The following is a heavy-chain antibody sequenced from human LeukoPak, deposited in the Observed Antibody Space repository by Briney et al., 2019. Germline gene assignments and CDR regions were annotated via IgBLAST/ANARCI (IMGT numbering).Heavy chain of an antibody. Sequence: PSETLSLTCTVSGYSISSGYYWGWIRQPPGKGLEWIGSIYHSGSTYYNPSLKSRVTISVDTSKNQFSLKLSSVTAADTAVYYCARDGMPGIVVVPAAMFDPWGQGTLVTVSS. CDR1: GYSISSGYY. CDR2: IYHSGST. CDR3: ARDGMPGIVVVPAAMFDP. V-gene: IGHV4-38-2*02. D-gene: IGHD2-2*01. J-gene: IGHJ5*02.